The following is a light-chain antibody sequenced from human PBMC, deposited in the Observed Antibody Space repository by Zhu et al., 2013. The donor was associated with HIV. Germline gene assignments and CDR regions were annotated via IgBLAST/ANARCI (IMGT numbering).Light chain of an antibody. V-gene: IGKV1-5*01. Sequence: DIQMTQSPSTLSASVGDRVTITCRASQTISNWLAWYQQKPGKAPQLLIRDASSLESGVPSRFSASRSGTEFTLTISSLQPEDFAAYYCQQTYSPPFTFGPGTKVDFK. CDR3: QQTYSPPFT. J-gene: IGKJ3*01. CDR2: DAS. CDR1: QTISNW.